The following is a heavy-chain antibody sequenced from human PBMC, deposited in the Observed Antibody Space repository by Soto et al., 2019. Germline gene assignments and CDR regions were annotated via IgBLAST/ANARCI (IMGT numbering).Heavy chain of an antibody. CDR1: GFTFSPDP. D-gene: IGHD5-12*01. V-gene: IGHV3-23*01. Sequence: EVQLLESGGGLVQPGGSLRLSCAASGFTFSPDPLNWVRQAPGRGLEWVSGISGSGGSTWYADSVKGRFTISRDNSKNTLYLQMNYVRAEDTAVYYCAKSPRRGYEPPWDYWGQGTLVTVSS. CDR2: ISGSGGST. CDR3: AKSPRRGYEPPWDY. J-gene: IGHJ4*02.